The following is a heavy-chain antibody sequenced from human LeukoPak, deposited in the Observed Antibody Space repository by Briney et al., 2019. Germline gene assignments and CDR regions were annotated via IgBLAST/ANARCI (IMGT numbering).Heavy chain of an antibody. CDR1: GFNFSSYA. Sequence: GGSLRLFCAASGFNFSSYAMSWVRQAPGKGLEWVSAISGSGGSTYYADSVKGRFTISRDNSKNTLYLQMNSLRAEDTAVYYCAKSDYVGGSYRYTGVDYWGQGTLVTVSS. CDR3: AKSDYVGGSYRYTGVDY. D-gene: IGHD3-16*02. J-gene: IGHJ4*02. CDR2: ISGSGGST. V-gene: IGHV3-23*01.